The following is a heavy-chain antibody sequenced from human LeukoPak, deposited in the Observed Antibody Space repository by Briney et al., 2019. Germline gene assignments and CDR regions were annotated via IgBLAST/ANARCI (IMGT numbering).Heavy chain of an antibody. CDR1: GGSISSYY. J-gene: IGHJ4*02. CDR2: IYYGGRT. D-gene: IGHD2-2*01. V-gene: IGHV4-59*01. CDR3: ARNHNEYQLPLPSYFDY. Sequence: PSETLSLTCTVSGGSISSYYWSWIRQPPGKGLEWIGYIYYGGRTNYNPSLKSRVSMSVDTSKNQFSLELTSVTAADTAVYYCARNHNEYQLPLPSYFDYWGQGTLVAVSS.